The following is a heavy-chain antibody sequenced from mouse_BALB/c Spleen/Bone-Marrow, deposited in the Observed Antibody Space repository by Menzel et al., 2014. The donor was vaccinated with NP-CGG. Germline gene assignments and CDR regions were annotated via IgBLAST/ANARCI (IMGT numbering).Heavy chain of an antibody. Sequence: DVMLVESGGGLVKPGGSLKLSCAASGFTFSSYAMSWVRQTPEKRLEWVATISSGGSYTYYPDSAKGRFTISRDNAKNTLYLQMSSLRSEDMAMYYCARHGITRLLDYWGQGTTLTVSS. CDR1: GFTFSSYA. CDR2: ISSGGSYT. CDR3: ARHGITRLLDY. D-gene: IGHD2-4*01. J-gene: IGHJ2*01. V-gene: IGHV5-9-1*01.